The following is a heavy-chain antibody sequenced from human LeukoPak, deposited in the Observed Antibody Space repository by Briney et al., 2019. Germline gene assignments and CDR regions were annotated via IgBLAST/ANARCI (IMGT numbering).Heavy chain of an antibody. CDR3: AIGLTIIVVPTY. Sequence: ASVKVSCKASGYTFTGYYMHWVRQAPGQGLEWMGWINPNSGGTKYAQKFQGRVTMTRDTSISTAYMELSRLRSDDTAVYYCAIGLTIIVVPTYWGQGTLVTVSS. CDR1: GYTFTGYY. J-gene: IGHJ4*02. V-gene: IGHV1-2*02. D-gene: IGHD3-22*01. CDR2: INPNSGGT.